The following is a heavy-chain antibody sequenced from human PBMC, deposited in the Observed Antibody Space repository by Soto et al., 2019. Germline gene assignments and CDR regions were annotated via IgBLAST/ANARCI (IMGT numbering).Heavy chain of an antibody. J-gene: IGHJ4*02. CDR1: GGTFSSYA. D-gene: IGHD4-4*01. V-gene: IGHV1-69*12. CDR3: ARDGGVYDYSPFDY. CDR2: IIPICGTA. Sequence: QVQLVQSGAEVKKPGSSVKVSCKASGGTFSSYAISWVRQAPGQGLEWMGGIIPICGTADYAQKFQGRVTITADESTSPADMELSSLRSEDTAVYYCARDGGVYDYSPFDYWGQGTLVTVSS.